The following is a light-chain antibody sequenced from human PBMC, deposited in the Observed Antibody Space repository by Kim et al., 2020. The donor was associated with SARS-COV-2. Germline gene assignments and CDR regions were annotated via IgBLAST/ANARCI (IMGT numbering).Light chain of an antibody. V-gene: IGKV3-11*01. CDR3: QHCRTWPLT. Sequence: EIVLTQSPATLSLSPGERATLSCRASQYIDNWLAGYQQKPGQVPRLLFYDASNRATGIPARFSGSGSGTDFTLTISRLEPEDFAVYYSQHCRTWPLTFGQGTKLE. J-gene: IGKJ2*01. CDR2: DAS. CDR1: QYIDNW.